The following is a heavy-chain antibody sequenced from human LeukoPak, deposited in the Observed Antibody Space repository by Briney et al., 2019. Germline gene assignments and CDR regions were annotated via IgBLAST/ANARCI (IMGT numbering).Heavy chain of an antibody. CDR3: ARNPGCSGGTCYFRGAFDI. V-gene: IGHV3-48*03. J-gene: IGHJ3*02. CDR2: ISSSGYTI. CDR1: RFTFSSYE. Sequence: PGGSLRLSCEASRFTFSSYEINWVRQAPGKGLEWVSYISSSGYTIYYADSVKGRFTISRDNAKNSLYLQMNSLRAEDTAVYYCARNPGCSGGTCYFRGAFDIWGQGTMVTVSS. D-gene: IGHD2-15*01.